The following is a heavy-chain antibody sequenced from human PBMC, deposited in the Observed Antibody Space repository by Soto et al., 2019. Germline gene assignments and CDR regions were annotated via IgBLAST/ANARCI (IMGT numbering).Heavy chain of an antibody. Sequence: QVTLKESGPVLVKPTETLTLTCTVSGFSLSNARMGVSCIRQPPGKALAWLAHIFSNDEKSYSTSLNSRLTISKATSKSQVVLTMTNMDPVDTATYYCARIGSDGSGSYSSLTYGMDVWGQGTTVTVSS. J-gene: IGHJ6*02. CDR2: IFSNDEK. D-gene: IGHD3-10*01. CDR3: ARIGSDGSGSYSSLTYGMDV. V-gene: IGHV2-26*01. CDR1: GFSLSNARMG.